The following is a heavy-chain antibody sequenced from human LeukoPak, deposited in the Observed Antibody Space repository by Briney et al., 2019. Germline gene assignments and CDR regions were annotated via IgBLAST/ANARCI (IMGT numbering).Heavy chain of an antibody. Sequence: PSETLSLTCTVSGGSLSSYYWSWIRQPPGKGLEWIGYIYYSGSTNYNPSLKSRVTIPVDMSKNQFSLKLSSVTVADTAVYYCARQSGNGYSGYDFQAFDIWGQGTMVTVSS. CDR2: IYYSGST. D-gene: IGHD5-12*01. V-gene: IGHV4-59*08. CDR3: ARQSGNGYSGYDFQAFDI. CDR1: GGSLSSYY. J-gene: IGHJ3*02.